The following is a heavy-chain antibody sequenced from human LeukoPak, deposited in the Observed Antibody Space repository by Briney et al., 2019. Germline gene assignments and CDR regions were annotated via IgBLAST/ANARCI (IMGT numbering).Heavy chain of an antibody. Sequence: KPSEALSLTFAVYGGSFSGYYWSWIRQPPGKGLEWIGEINHSGSTNYNPSLKSRVTISVDTSKNQFSLKLSSVTAADTAVYYCARGTAVAGSFDYWGQGTLVTVSS. CDR2: INHSGST. CDR1: GGSFSGYY. J-gene: IGHJ4*02. V-gene: IGHV4-34*01. CDR3: ARGTAVAGSFDY. D-gene: IGHD6-19*01.